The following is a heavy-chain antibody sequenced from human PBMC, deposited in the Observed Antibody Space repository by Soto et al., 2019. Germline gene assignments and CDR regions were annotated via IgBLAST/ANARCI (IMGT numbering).Heavy chain of an antibody. CDR1: GFTFSANG. Sequence: EVQLLESGGDLAQPGGSLRLSCAASGFTFSANGMNWVRQAPGKGLEWVSGIIGSGTRSYYADSVKGRFTISRDNSKNTVDLQMDSLRAEDTGVYYCAKGRVGAGYWYFDIWGRGTPVSVSS. V-gene: IGHV3-23*01. D-gene: IGHD3-10*01. CDR3: AKGRVGAGYWYFDI. CDR2: IIGSGTRS. J-gene: IGHJ2*01.